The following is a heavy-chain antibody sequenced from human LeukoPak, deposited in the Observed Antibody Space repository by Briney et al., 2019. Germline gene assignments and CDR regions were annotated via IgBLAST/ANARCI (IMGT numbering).Heavy chain of an antibody. CDR1: GFTFSSYG. J-gene: IGHJ4*02. D-gene: IGHD4/OR15-4a*01. V-gene: IGHV3-30*02. Sequence: GGSLRLSCAASGFTFSSYGMHWVRQAPGKGLEWVAFIRYDGSNKYYADSVKGRFTISRDNSKNSLYLQMNSLRTEDTALYYCAKSMVRAVVYRWYFDYWGQGTLVTVSS. CDR2: IRYDGSNK. CDR3: AKSMVRAVVYRWYFDY.